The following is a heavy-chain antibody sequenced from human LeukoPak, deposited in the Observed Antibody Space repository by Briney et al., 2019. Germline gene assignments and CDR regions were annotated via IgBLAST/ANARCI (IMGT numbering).Heavy chain of an antibody. Sequence: PGGSLRLSCEASGFSLSTYFLSWIRQAPGKGLEWVSYITNSGRSTKYADAVKGRFTISRDNAKQSVYLEMTDLRAEDTAAYYCAREASGYYHVFDSWGQGTLVTVSS. J-gene: IGHJ4*02. CDR2: ITNSGRST. CDR3: AREASGYYHVFDS. CDR1: GFSLSTYF. D-gene: IGHD3-3*01. V-gene: IGHV3-11*04.